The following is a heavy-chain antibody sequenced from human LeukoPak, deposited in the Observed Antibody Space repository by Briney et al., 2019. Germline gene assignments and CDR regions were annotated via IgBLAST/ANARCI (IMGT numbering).Heavy chain of an antibody. V-gene: IGHV4-34*01. CDR3: ARGVRIMVRGVITPSGYYYYMDV. J-gene: IGHJ6*03. CDR1: GGSFSGYY. Sequence: PSETLSLTCTVYGGSFSGYYWSWIRQPPGKGLEWIGVINHSGSTNYNPSLKSRVTISVDTSKNQFSPKLSSVTAADTAVYYCARGVRIMVRGVITPSGYYYYMDVWGKGTTVTVSS. CDR2: INHSGST. D-gene: IGHD3-10*01.